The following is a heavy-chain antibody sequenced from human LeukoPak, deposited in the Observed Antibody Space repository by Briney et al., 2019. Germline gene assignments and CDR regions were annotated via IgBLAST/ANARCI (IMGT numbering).Heavy chain of an antibody. Sequence: GGSLRLSCVASGFSVSNNYMHWVRQAPEKGLEWVSVLSSAESADYADSVKGRFTSSRDNSKNTLFLQMNSLRAEDTALYYCAKDYRMIAFGGVIGIDAFDIWGQGTMVTVSS. V-gene: IGHV3-66*01. CDR1: GFSVSNNY. D-gene: IGHD3-16*02. CDR3: AKDYRMIAFGGVIGIDAFDI. CDR2: LSSAESA. J-gene: IGHJ3*02.